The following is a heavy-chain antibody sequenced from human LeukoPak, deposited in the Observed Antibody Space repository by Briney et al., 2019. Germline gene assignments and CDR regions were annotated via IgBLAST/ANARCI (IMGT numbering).Heavy chain of an antibody. CDR3: GTPVGAYPHDAFDI. CDR2: IYYSGST. D-gene: IGHD1-26*01. CDR1: GGSISSSSYY. J-gene: IGHJ3*02. V-gene: IGHV4-39*07. Sequence: SETLSLTCTVSGGSISSSSYYWGWIRQPPGKGLEWIGSIYYSGSTYYNPSLKSRVTVSVDTSKNQFSLKLSSVTAADTAVYYCGTPVGAYPHDAFDIWGQGTMVTVSS.